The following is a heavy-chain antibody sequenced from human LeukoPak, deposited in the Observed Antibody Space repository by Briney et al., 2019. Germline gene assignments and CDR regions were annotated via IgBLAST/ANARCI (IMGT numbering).Heavy chain of an antibody. D-gene: IGHD6-6*01. CDR3: AKDLEYSSSFNWFDP. J-gene: IGHJ5*02. CDR2: IRNDGSDK. V-gene: IGHV3-30*02. Sequence: GGSLRLSCAASGFTFSKCGMHWVRQAPGKGLEWVAFIRNDGSDKYYADSVKGRFTISRENSKNTLFLQMNSLRPEDTAIHYCAKDLEYSSSFNWFDPWGQGNLVTVSS. CDR1: GFTFSKCG.